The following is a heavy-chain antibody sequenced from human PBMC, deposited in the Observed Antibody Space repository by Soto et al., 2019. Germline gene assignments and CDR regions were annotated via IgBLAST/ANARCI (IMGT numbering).Heavy chain of an antibody. J-gene: IGHJ4*02. CDR2: ISYDGSNK. D-gene: IGHD2-8*01. V-gene: IGHV3-30*18. CDR3: AKNGVGYALDY. Sequence: GGSLRLSCAASGFTFSSYGMHWVRQAPGKGLEWVAVISYDGSNKYYADSVKGRFTISRDNSKNTLYLQMNSLRAEDTAVYYCAKNGVGYALDYWGQGTLVTVSS. CDR1: GFTFSSYG.